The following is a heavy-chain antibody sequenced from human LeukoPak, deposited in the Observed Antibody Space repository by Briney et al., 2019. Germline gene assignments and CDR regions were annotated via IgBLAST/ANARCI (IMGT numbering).Heavy chain of an antibody. CDR3: ARDAYTNTRRYDH. D-gene: IGHD2-8*01. V-gene: IGHV3-7*04. J-gene: IGHJ4*02. Sequence: GGSLRLSCAASGFTSSSYWMNWVRQAPGKGLEWVANIKQDGSEHYYVDSVKGRFTISRDNAKNSLYLQMNSLRAEDTAVYYCARDAYTNTRRYDHWGQGTLVTVSS. CDR2: IKQDGSEH. CDR1: GFTSSSYW.